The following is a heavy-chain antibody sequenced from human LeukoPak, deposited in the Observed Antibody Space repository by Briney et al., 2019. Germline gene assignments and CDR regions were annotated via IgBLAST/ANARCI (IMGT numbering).Heavy chain of an antibody. CDR3: ARIPIVGAHIDY. D-gene: IGHD1-26*01. V-gene: IGHV3-11*01. CDR2: ISSSGSTI. CDR1: GFTFSDYY. J-gene: IGHJ4*02. Sequence: GGSLRLSCAASGFTFSDYYMSWIRQAPGKGLEWVSYISSSGSTIYYADSVKGRFTISRDNPKNSLYLQMNSLRAEDTAVYYCARIPIVGAHIDYWGQGTLVTVSS.